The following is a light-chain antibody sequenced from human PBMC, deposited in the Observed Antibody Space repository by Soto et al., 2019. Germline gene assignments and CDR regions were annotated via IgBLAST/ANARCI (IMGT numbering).Light chain of an antibody. V-gene: IGKV3-11*01. CDR1: QRVSTS. CDR3: QQRNNWPHT. CDR2: DAS. J-gene: IGKJ4*01. Sequence: EIVLTQSPATLSLSPGERATLSCRASQRVSTSLVWYQHKPGQAPRLLIYDASNRATGVPARFSGSGSGTDFTLTISSLEPEDFEVYYCQQRNNWPHTFGGGTKVEIK.